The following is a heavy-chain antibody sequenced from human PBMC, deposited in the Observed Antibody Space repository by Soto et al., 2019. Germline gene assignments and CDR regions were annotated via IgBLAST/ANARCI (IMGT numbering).Heavy chain of an antibody. CDR2: IFYSGNT. CDR1: GGSISSSNYH. D-gene: IGHD1-1*01. Sequence: QLQLQESGPGLVKPSETLSLSCSVSGGSISSSNYHWGWIRQPPGKGLEWIGSIFYSGNTDYNPSLKSRVTISVDTSKTQFSLKLSYLTAADTAVFYCARLRRDGQTVYAFDIWGQGTMVTVSS. J-gene: IGHJ3*02. CDR3: ARLRRDGQTVYAFDI. V-gene: IGHV4-39*01.